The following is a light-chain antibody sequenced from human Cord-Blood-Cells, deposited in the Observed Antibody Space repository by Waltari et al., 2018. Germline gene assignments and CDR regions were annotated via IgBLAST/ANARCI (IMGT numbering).Light chain of an antibody. CDR2: DVS. J-gene: IGLJ2*01. CDR3: SSYTSSSTVV. CDR1: SSDGGGYNY. Sequence: QSALTQPASATGSPGVSAAVSCTGTSSDGGGYNYVSWYQPHPGKAPKLMIYDVSNRPSGVSNRFSGSKSGNTASLTISGLQAEDEADYYCSSYTSSSTVVFGGGTKLTVL. V-gene: IGLV2-14*01.